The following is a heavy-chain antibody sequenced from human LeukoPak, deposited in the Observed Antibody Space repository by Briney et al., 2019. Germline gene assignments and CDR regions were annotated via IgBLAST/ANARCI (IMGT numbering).Heavy chain of an antibody. V-gene: IGHV1-18*01. CDR3: ARDTKRYNWNYAPGSRDAFDI. J-gene: IGHJ3*02. CDR2: ISAYNGNT. Sequence: ASVKVSCKASGYTFTSYGISWVRQAPGQGLEWMGWISAYNGNTNYAQKLQGRVTMTTDTSTSTAYMELRSLRSDDTAVYYCARDTKRYNWNYAPGSRDAFDIWGQGTMVTVSS. CDR1: GYTFTSYG. D-gene: IGHD1-7*01.